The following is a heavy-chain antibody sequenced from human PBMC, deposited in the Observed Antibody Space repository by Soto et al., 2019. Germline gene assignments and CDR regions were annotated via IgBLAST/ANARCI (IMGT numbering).Heavy chain of an antibody. CDR1: GFSFSSCA. Sequence: QVQLVESGGGVVQPGRSLRLSCAASGFSFSSCAMHWVRQAPGKGLEGVAVISHDGSNKYYADSVKGRFTISRDNCITTLELQMNRRGAEDTAVYSCARVSIAVAGIGYYFNYWGQGTLVTVSS. CDR2: ISHDGSNK. D-gene: IGHD6-19*01. V-gene: IGHV3-30-3*01. CDR3: ARVSIAVAGIGYYFNY. J-gene: IGHJ4*02.